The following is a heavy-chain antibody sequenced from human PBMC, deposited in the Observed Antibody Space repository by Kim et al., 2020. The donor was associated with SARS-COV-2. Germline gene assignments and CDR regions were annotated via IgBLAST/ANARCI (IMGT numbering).Heavy chain of an antibody. Sequence: GGSLRLSCAASGFTFSSYAMSWVRQAPGKGLEWVSAISGSGGSTYYADSVKGRFTISRDNSKNTLYLQMNSLRAEDTAVYYCAKDSGTYYDYVWGSYRYFDYGGQGTLVTVSS. J-gene: IGHJ4*02. V-gene: IGHV3-23*01. CDR3: AKDSGTYYDYVWGSYRYFDY. D-gene: IGHD3-16*02. CDR2: ISGSGGST. CDR1: GFTFSSYA.